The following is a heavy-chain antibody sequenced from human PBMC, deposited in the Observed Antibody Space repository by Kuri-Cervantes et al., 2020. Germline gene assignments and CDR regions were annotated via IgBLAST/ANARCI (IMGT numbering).Heavy chain of an antibody. CDR2: IYIGGST. J-gene: IGHJ6*02. CDR3: ATVGFWSGYYGMDV. CDR1: GFTVSSNY. Sequence: GESLKISCAASGFTVSSNYMSWVRQAPGKGLEWVSVIYIGGSTYYSDSVKGRFTISRNNSKNTLYLQMNSLRAEDTAVYYCATVGFWSGYYGMDVWGQGTTVTVSS. D-gene: IGHD3-3*01. V-gene: IGHV3-53*01.